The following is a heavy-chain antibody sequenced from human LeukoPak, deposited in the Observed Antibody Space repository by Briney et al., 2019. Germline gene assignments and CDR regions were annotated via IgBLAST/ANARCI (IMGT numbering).Heavy chain of an antibody. J-gene: IGHJ3*02. V-gene: IGHV4-59*01. CDR3: ARETGNVVVVDDAFDI. Sequence: SETLSLTCTVPGGSISSYYWSWIRQPPGGGLEWIWYIYYRGSADYNPCLKSRVTISVDTSKNQFSLKLSSVTAADTAVYYCARETGNVVVVDDAFDIWGQGTMVTVSS. D-gene: IGHD2-15*01. CDR1: GGSISSYY. CDR2: IYYRGSA.